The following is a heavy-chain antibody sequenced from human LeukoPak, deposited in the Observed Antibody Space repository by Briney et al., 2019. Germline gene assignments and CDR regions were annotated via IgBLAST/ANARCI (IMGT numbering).Heavy chain of an antibody. CDR2: IRYDGSNK. V-gene: IGHV3-30*02. CDR3: AKDRMTTVVTPPEYFQH. D-gene: IGHD4-23*01. Sequence: GGXLRLSCAASGFTFSSYGMHWVRQAPGKGLEGVAFIRYDGSNKYYADSVKGRFTITRDNYKKTLYLQMNSLRAEDTAVYYCAKDRMTTVVTPPEYFQHWGQGTLVTVSS. J-gene: IGHJ1*01. CDR1: GFTFSSYG.